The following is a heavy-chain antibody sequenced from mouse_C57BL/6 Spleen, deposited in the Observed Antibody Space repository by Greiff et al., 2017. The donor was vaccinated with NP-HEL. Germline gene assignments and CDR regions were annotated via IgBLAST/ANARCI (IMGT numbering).Heavy chain of an antibody. CDR1: GYTFTSYW. CDR2: IYPGSGST. J-gene: IGHJ2*01. D-gene: IGHD1-1*01. V-gene: IGHV1-55*01. Sequence: QVQLQQPGAELVKPGASVKMSCKASGYTFTSYWITWVKQRPGQGLEWIGDIYPGSGSTNYNEKFKSKATLTVDTSSSTAYMQLSSLTSEDSAVYYCAREVTSYGSSSYFDYWGQGTTLTVSS. CDR3: AREVTSYGSSSYFDY.